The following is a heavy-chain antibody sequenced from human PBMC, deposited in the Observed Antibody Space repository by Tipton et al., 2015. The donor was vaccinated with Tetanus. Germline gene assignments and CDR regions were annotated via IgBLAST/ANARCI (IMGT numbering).Heavy chain of an antibody. CDR3: AREADCSGGSCCAGDFDN. CDR2: SWYDGTDQ. J-gene: IGHJ4*02. Sequence: SLRLSCAASGFIFSSYGIHWVRQAPGKGLEWVAVSWYDGTDQYYADSVKGRVTLSRDNSKNTLYLEMNSLRVEDTVLYYCAREADCSGGSCCAGDFDNWGQGTQVTVSS. V-gene: IGHV3-33*01. D-gene: IGHD2-15*01. CDR1: GFIFSSYG.